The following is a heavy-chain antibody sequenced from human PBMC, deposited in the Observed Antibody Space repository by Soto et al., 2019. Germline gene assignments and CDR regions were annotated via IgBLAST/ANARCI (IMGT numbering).Heavy chain of an antibody. Sequence: QVQLVQSGAEVKKPGASVLVSCKVSGYGFINYATHWVRQAPGQRLEWMGWINTGNGNTKYSQRFQGRVTITSDKSAHTAYMELSSLRSEDTGVYYCATGTDPSYHYGMDVWGQGTTVTGSS. CDR2: INTGNGNT. V-gene: IGHV1-3*04. CDR1: GYGFINYA. CDR3: ATGTDPSYHYGMDV. D-gene: IGHD1-26*01. J-gene: IGHJ6*02.